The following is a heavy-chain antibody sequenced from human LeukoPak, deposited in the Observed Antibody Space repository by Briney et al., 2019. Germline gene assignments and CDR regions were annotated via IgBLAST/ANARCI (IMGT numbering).Heavy chain of an antibody. CDR2: IGTAGDT. V-gene: IGHV3-13*01. D-gene: IGHD3-22*01. CDR3: ARGGVSYYDSSGYYYHTPIDY. CDR1: GFTFSSYD. J-gene: IGHJ4*02. Sequence: GGSLRLSCAASGFTFSSYDMHWVRQATGKGLEWVSAIGTAGDTYYPGSVKGRFTISRENAKNSLYLQMNSLRAGDTAVYYCARGGVSYYDSSGYYYHTPIDYWGQGTLVTVSS.